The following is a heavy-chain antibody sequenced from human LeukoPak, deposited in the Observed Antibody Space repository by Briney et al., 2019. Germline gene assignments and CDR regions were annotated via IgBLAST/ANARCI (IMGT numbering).Heavy chain of an antibody. V-gene: IGHV1-2*02. Sequence: ASVKVSCKASGYTFTGYYMYWVRQAPGQGLEWMGWINPKSGATNFEQKFQGRVTMTRDTSISTAYMELSRLRSDDTAVYYCARVMHAASPGIIGPDDPFEIWGQGTMVTVSA. CDR2: INPKSGAT. CDR3: ARVMHAASPGIIGPDDPFEI. CDR1: GYTFTGYY. J-gene: IGHJ3*02. D-gene: IGHD6-13*01.